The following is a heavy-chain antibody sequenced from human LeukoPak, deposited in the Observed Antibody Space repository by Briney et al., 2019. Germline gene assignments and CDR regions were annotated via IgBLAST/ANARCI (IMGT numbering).Heavy chain of an antibody. CDR3: ARGNGWVCSSTSCYNWFDP. Sequence: SETLSLTCTVSGGSISSYYWSWVRQPPGKGLEWLGYIYYSGSTNYNPSLKSRVTISVDTSKNQFSLKLSSVTAADKAVYYCARGNGWVCSSTSCYNWFDPWGQGTLVTVSS. V-gene: IGHV4-59*01. D-gene: IGHD2-2*01. CDR2: IYYSGST. J-gene: IGHJ5*02. CDR1: GGSISSYY.